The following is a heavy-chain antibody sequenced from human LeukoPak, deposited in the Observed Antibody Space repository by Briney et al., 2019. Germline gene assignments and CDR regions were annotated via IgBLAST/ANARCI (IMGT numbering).Heavy chain of an antibody. D-gene: IGHD3-9*01. CDR1: GGSISSYY. CDR3: ARCYDIQGTNWFDP. CDR2: IYTSGST. Sequence: SETLSLTCTVSGGSISSYYWSWIRQPAGKGLEWIGRIYTSGSTNYNPSLKSRVTMSVDTSKNQFSLKLSSVTAADTAVYYCARCYDIQGTNWFDPWGQGTLVTASS. V-gene: IGHV4-4*07. J-gene: IGHJ5*02.